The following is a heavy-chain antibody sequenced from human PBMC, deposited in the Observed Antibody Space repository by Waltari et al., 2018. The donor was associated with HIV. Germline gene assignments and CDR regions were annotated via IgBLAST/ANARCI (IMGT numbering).Heavy chain of an antibody. J-gene: IGHJ4*02. D-gene: IGHD3-16*02. CDR1: GCTFDYYA. CDR2: SSWNSGSI. CDR3: AKDGDPYYDYVWGSYRQFDY. Sequence: EVQLVESGGGLVQPCRSLRLSCAASGCTFDYYATHRVRPAPGQGLAWVSGSSWNSGSIGYADSVKGRFTISRDNAKNSLYLQMNSLRAEDTALYYCAKDGDPYYDYVWGSYRQFDYWGQGTLVTVSS. V-gene: IGHV3-9*01.